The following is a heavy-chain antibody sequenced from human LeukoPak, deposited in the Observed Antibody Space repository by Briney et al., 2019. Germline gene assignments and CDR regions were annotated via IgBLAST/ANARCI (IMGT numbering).Heavy chain of an antibody. D-gene: IGHD5-18*01. Sequence: GGSLRLSCAASGFTFSSYSMNWVRQAPGKGLEWVSSISSSSSSIYYADSVKGRFTISRDNAKNSLYLQMNSLRAEDTAVYYCARASGDIVETATMGSYWGQGALVTVSS. CDR3: ARASGDIVETATMGSY. CDR2: ISSSSSSI. J-gene: IGHJ4*02. CDR1: GFTFSSYS. V-gene: IGHV3-21*01.